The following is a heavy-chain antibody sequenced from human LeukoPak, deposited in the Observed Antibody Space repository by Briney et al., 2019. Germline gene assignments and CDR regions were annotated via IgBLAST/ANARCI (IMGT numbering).Heavy chain of an antibody. CDR3: ARKNTTSSEDY. Sequence: GGSLRLSCAASGFTFTSYGMHWVRRAPGKGLEWVAFIRYDESEKYYAESVKGRFTVSRDNGKNSLFLHMNSLRAEDTAVYYCARKNTTSSEDYWGQGTLVTVSS. CDR1: GFTFTSYG. V-gene: IGHV3-30*02. J-gene: IGHJ4*02. CDR2: IRYDESEK. D-gene: IGHD6-6*01.